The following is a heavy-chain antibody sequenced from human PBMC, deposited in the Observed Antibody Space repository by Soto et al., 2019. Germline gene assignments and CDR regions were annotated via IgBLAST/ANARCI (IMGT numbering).Heavy chain of an antibody. CDR3: ARRRLSKYYDSSGYYQIDY. Sequence: PSETLSLTCTVSGGSISSSSYYWCWIRQPPGKGLEWIGSIYYSGSTYYNPSLKSRVTISVDTSKNQFSLKLSSVTAADTAVYYCARRRLSKYYDSSGYYQIDYWGQGTLVTVSS. J-gene: IGHJ4*02. V-gene: IGHV4-39*01. CDR1: GGSISSSSYY. D-gene: IGHD3-22*01. CDR2: IYYSGST.